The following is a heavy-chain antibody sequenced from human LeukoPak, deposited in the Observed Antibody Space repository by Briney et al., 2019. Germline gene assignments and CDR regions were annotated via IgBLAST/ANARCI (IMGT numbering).Heavy chain of an antibody. J-gene: IGHJ5*02. CDR1: GGSISSSSYF. D-gene: IGHD3-10*01. Sequence: SETLSLTCTVSGGSISSSSYFWGWIRQPPGKGLEWIGEINHSGSTNYNSSLKSRVTISVDTSKNQFSLKLSSVTAADTAVYYCARHFGGSGSYYAWFDPWGQGTLVTVSS. CDR2: INHSGST. V-gene: IGHV4-39*01. CDR3: ARHFGGSGSYYAWFDP.